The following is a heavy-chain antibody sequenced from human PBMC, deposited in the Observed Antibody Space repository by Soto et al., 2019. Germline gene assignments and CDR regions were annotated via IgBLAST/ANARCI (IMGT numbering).Heavy chain of an antibody. Sequence: PGGSLRLSCAASGFTFSSYAMSWVRQAPGKGLEWVSAISGSGASTYNADSVKGRFTISRDNSKNTLYLQMNSLRAEDTALYYCAKKDGTDGYYDAFDIWGQGTMVTVSS. CDR1: GFTFSSYA. CDR3: AKKDGTDGYYDAFDI. CDR2: ISGSGAST. D-gene: IGHD3-22*01. V-gene: IGHV3-23*01. J-gene: IGHJ3*02.